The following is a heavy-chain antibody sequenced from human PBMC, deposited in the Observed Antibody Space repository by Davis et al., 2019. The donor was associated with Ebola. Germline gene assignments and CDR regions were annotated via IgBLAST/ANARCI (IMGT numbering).Heavy chain of an antibody. D-gene: IGHD3-22*01. V-gene: IGHV4-39*01. CDR1: GGSISSAGHY. J-gene: IGHJ4*02. CDR2: IYYSGST. CDR3: ARQAVGGYYHFDY. Sequence: PSETLSLTCTFSGGSISSAGHYWGWIRQPPGKGLEWIGSIYYSGSTYYNPSLKSRVTISVDTSKNQFSLRLSSVTAADTAVYYCARQAVGGYYHFDYWGQGTLVTVSS.